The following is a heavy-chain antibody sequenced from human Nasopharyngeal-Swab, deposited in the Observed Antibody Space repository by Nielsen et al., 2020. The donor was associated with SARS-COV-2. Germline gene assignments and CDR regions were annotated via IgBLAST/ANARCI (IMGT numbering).Heavy chain of an antibody. Sequence: ASVKVSCKASGYTFTSYAMHWVRQAPGQRLEWMGWMNPNSGNTGYAQKFQGRVTMTRNTSISTAYMELSSLRSEDTAVYYCARDGYGDYLHNWFDPWGQGTLVTVSS. CDR2: MNPNSGNT. J-gene: IGHJ5*02. CDR3: ARDGYGDYLHNWFDP. CDR1: GYTFTSYA. V-gene: IGHV1-8*02. D-gene: IGHD4-17*01.